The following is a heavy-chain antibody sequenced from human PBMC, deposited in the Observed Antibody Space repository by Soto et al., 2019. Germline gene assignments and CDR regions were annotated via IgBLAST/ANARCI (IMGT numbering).Heavy chain of an antibody. D-gene: IGHD3-10*01. CDR3: ARELSTFIRAYN. Sequence: GGSLRLSCAASGFTFSTFWMNWVRQAPGKGLEWVAIIRQDGSEKLYVDSVKGRFTISRDNAKNSLYLQMDSLRSEDTAIYHCARELSTFIRAYNWGQGTLVTVSS. V-gene: IGHV3-7*01. J-gene: IGHJ4*01. CDR1: GFTFSTFW. CDR2: IRQDGSEK.